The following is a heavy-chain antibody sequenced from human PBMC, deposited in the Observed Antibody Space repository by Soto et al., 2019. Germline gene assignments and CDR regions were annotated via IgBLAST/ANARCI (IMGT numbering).Heavy chain of an antibody. Sequence: PGGSLRLSCAASGFTFSSYSMNWVRQAPGKGLEWVSSISSSSSYIYYADSVKGRFTISRDNAKNSLYLQMNSLRAEDTAVYYCARAPSYSGAEDGYNFPYYFDYWGKGTLVTVSS. D-gene: IGHD5-12*01. CDR2: ISSSSSYI. J-gene: IGHJ4*02. CDR1: GFTFSSYS. CDR3: ARAPSYSGAEDGYNFPYYFDY. V-gene: IGHV3-21*01.